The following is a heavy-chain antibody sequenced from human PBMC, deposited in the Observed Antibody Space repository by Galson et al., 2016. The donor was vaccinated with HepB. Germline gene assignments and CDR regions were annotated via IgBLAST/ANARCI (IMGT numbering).Heavy chain of an antibody. V-gene: IGHV3-21*01. Sequence: SLRLSCAASGFSFSTYTMNWVRQAPGKGLEWISYISSSSAYVDYADSVKGRFTISRENAKNSLYLQMSSLRAEDTAVYYCARDRSRFSSGYYTGARDVFAIWGQGTVVTVS. D-gene: IGHD3-3*01. CDR1: GFSFSTYT. CDR2: ISSSSAYV. CDR3: ARDRSRFSSGYYTGARDVFAI. J-gene: IGHJ3*02.